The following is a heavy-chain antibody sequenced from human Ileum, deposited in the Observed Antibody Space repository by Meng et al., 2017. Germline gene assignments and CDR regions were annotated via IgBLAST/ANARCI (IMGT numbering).Heavy chain of an antibody. CDR2: ISPIFGTA. V-gene: IGHV1-69*06. D-gene: IGHD1-26*01. J-gene: IGHJ5*02. CDR3: ARGQGSGSYYVWFDP. Sequence: AELVHSGAEVQKPGSSVKVSCNTSGGTFSSYAISWVRQAPGQGLEWMEGISPIFGTANYAQKFQGRVTMTRNTSISTAYMELSSLRSEDTAVYYCARGQGSGSYYVWFDPWGQGTLVTVSS. CDR1: GGTFSSYA.